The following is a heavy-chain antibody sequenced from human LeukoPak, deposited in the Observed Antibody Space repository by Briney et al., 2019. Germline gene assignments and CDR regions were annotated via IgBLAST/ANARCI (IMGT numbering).Heavy chain of an antibody. Sequence: SVKVSCKASGFTFTSSAVQWVRQARGQRLEWIGWIVVGSGNTNYAQKIQGRVTMTTDTSTSTAYMELRSLRSDDTAVYYCARYYDFWSGPIDYWGQGTLVTVSS. J-gene: IGHJ4*02. CDR3: ARYYDFWSGPIDY. CDR1: GFTFTSSA. V-gene: IGHV1-58*01. CDR2: IVVGSGNT. D-gene: IGHD3-3*01.